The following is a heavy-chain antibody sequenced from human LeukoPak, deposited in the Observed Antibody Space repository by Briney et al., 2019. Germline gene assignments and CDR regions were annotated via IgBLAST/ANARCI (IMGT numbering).Heavy chain of an antibody. CDR2: ISYDGSNK. J-gene: IGHJ4*02. CDR1: GFTFSSYG. D-gene: IGHD6-13*01. CDR3: AKEGLAAAGYFDY. Sequence: PSGGSLRLSCAASGFTFSSYGMRWVRQAPGKGLEWVAVISYDGSNKYYADSVKGRFTISRDNSKNTLYLQMNSLRAEDTAVYYCAKEGLAAAGYFDYWGQGTLVTVSS. V-gene: IGHV3-30*18.